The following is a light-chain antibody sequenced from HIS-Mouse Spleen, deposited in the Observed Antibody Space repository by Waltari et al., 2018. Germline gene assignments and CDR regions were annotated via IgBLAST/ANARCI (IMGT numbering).Light chain of an antibody. J-gene: IGKJ4*01. CDR1: QSVSSY. CDR3: QQRSNWPPT. Sequence: EIVLTQSPATLSLSPGERATLSCRDSQSVSSYLAWYQQKPGQAPRLLIYDASNRATGIPARFSGSESGTDFTLTISSLETEDFAVYYCQQRSNWPPTFGGGTKVEIK. V-gene: IGKV3-11*01. CDR2: DAS.